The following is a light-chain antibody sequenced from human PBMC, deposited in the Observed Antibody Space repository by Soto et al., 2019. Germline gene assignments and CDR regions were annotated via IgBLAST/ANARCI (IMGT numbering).Light chain of an antibody. CDR1: PSVSSSH. J-gene: IGKJ4*01. CDR2: GTS. CDR3: QQYSNPPLT. Sequence: EIVLTQSPATLSLSPGARATLSVRASPSVSSSHLAWYQQMPGQAPRLLIYGTSNRATRIPDRFSGSGSGTDFTLTISSLEPEDFAVYYCQQYSNPPLTFGEGTKVDIK. V-gene: IGKV3-20*01.